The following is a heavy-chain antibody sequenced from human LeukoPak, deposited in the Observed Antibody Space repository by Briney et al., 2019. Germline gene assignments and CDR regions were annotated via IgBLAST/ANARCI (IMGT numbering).Heavy chain of an antibody. CDR3: ARAGIAAVLYDY. V-gene: IGHV1-69*06. D-gene: IGHD6-13*01. CDR1: GGTFSSYA. Sequence: SVKVSCKASGGTFSSYAISWVRQAPGQGLEWMGGIIPIFGTANYAQKFQGRVMITADKSTSTAYMELSSLRSEDAAVYYCARAGIAAVLYDYWGQGTLVTVSS. CDR2: IIPIFGTA. J-gene: IGHJ4*02.